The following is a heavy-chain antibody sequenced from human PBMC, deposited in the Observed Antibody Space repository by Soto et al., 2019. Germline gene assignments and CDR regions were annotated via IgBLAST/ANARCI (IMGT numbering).Heavy chain of an antibody. CDR3: TRPQAYYGSGSYLPGY. Sequence: QPGGSLRLSCTASGFTFGDYAMSWFRQAPGKGLEWVGFIRSKAYGGTTEYAASVKGRFTISRDDSKSIAYLQMNSLKTEDTAVYYCTRPQAYYGSGSYLPGYWGQGTLVTVSS. D-gene: IGHD3-10*01. J-gene: IGHJ4*02. CDR1: GFTFGDYA. CDR2: IRSKAYGGTT. V-gene: IGHV3-49*03.